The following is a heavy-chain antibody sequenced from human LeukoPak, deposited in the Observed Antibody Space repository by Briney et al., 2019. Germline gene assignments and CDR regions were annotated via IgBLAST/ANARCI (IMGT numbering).Heavy chain of an antibody. CDR2: ISAYNGNT. Sequence: ASVKVSCKASGYTFTSYGISWVRQAPGQGLEWMGWISAYNGNTNYAQKLQGRVTMTTDTSTSTAYMELRSLRSDDTAVYYCARDKPWYSSSWYAYYFAYWGQGTLGTVS. J-gene: IGHJ4*02. V-gene: IGHV1-18*01. CDR1: GYTFTSYG. D-gene: IGHD6-13*01. CDR3: ARDKPWYSSSWYAYYFAY.